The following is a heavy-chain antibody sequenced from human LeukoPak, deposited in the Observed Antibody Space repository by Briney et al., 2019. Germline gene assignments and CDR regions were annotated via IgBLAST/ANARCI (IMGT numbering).Heavy chain of an antibody. CDR1: GYTFGDYA. J-gene: IGHJ6*03. CDR2: IRTKPTGGTT. V-gene: IGHV3-49*04. Sequence: GGSVSLFCTASGYTFGDYATSWVRHAPGEGLEWLAFIRTKPTGGTTDYAASGKDRFTISRDDSKTIAYLQRNSLKTEDTALYYCTRAHYYYMDVWGKGTTVTVSS. CDR3: TRAHYYYMDV.